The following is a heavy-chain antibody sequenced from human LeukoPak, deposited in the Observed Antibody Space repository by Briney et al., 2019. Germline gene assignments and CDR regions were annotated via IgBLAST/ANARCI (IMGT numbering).Heavy chain of an antibody. CDR1: GGSFSGYY. V-gene: IGHV4-34*01. Sequence: PSETLSLTCAVYGGSFSGYYWSWIRQPPGKGLEWIGEINHSGSTNYNPSLKSRVTISVDTSKNQFSLKLSSVTAADTAVYYCARVSPEYYYDSSGPFDYWGQGTLVTVSS. CDR3: ARVSPEYYYDSSGPFDY. CDR2: INHSGST. J-gene: IGHJ4*02. D-gene: IGHD3-22*01.